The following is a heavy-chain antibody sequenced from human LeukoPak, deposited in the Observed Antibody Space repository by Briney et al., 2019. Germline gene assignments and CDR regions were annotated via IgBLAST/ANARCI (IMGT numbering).Heavy chain of an antibody. CDR3: ARVGFPYYFDY. CDR1: GFTFSSYW. D-gene: IGHD3-10*01. CDR2: IKQDGSEK. J-gene: IGHJ4*02. V-gene: IGHV3-7*01. Sequence: TGGSLRLSCAASGFTFSSYWMSWVRQAPGKGLEWVANIKQDGSEKYYVDSVKGRFTISRDNAKNSLYLQMNSLGAEDTAVYYCARVGFPYYFDYWGQGTLVTVSS.